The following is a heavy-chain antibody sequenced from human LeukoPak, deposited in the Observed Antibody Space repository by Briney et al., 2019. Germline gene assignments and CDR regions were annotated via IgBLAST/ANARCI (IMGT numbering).Heavy chain of an antibody. V-gene: IGHV3-7*03. CDR3: TTYNYYDNRGSQTQRPFDY. J-gene: IGHJ4*02. Sequence: GGSLRLSCAASGFIFSSYWMTWVRQAPGKGLEWVATIKHDGSEDYYLDSVKGRFTISRDNAKSSMWLQMNSLRAEDTAVYYCTTYNYYDNRGSQTQRPFDYWGQGTLVTVSS. CDR2: IKHDGSED. CDR1: GFIFSSYW. D-gene: IGHD3-22*01.